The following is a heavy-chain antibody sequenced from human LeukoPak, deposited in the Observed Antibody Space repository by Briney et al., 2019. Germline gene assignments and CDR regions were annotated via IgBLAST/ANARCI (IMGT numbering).Heavy chain of an antibody. J-gene: IGHJ4*02. Sequence: SETLSLTCTVSGYSISSGSYYWSWIRQPAGKGLEWIGRIYTSGSTNYNPSLKSRVTISVDTSKNQFSLKLSSVTAADTAVYYCASSGYSYASNWGQGTLVTVSS. CDR1: GYSISSGSYY. CDR2: IYTSGST. V-gene: IGHV4-61*02. CDR3: ASSGYSYASN. D-gene: IGHD5-18*01.